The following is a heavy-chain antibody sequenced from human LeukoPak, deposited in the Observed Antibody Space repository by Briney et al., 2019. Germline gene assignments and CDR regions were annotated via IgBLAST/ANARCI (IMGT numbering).Heavy chain of an antibody. D-gene: IGHD2-21*01. CDR1: GGPIGGDY. V-gene: IGHV4-4*09. J-gene: IGHJ3*02. CDR2: IYTTGRT. CDR3: AKILGSGVWYGFDI. Sequence: KSSETLSLTCSVSGGPIGGDYWSWIRQPPGKALEWIGYIYTTGRTNYNPYLKSRVTISVDTSKNQFSLKLNSVTAADTAVYYCAKILGSGVWYGFDIWGQGTMVTGSS.